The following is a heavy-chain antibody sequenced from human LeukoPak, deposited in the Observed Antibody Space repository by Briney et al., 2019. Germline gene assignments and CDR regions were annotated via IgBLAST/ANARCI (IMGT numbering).Heavy chain of an antibody. Sequence: PGESLKISCMGSGYSFSNYWIGRVRQMPGKGLEWMEIIYPGDSDTRYSPSFQGQVTISADKTISTAYLQWSSLKASDTAMYYCARHETSGVGGYVADWGQGTLVTVSS. CDR2: IYPGDSDT. D-gene: IGHD1-26*01. CDR3: ARHETSGVGGYVAD. CDR1: GYSFSNYW. V-gene: IGHV5-51*01. J-gene: IGHJ4*02.